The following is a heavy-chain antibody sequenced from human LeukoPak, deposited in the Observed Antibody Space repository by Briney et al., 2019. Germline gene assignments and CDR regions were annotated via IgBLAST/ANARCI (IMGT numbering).Heavy chain of an antibody. J-gene: IGHJ3*02. CDR2: INSDGSST. D-gene: IGHD3-3*01. CDR3: ATSTIFGVVIIPEAFDI. V-gene: IGHV3-74*01. Sequence: GGSLRLSCAASGFTFSSYWMHWLRQAPGKGLVWVSRINSDGSSTSYADSVKGRFTISRDNAENTLYLQMNSLRAEDTAVYYCATSTIFGVVIIPEAFDIWGQGTMVTVSS. CDR1: GFTFSSYW.